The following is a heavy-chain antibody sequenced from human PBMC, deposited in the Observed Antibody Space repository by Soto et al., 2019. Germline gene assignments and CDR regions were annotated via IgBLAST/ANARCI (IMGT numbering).Heavy chain of an antibody. Sequence: EVQLLDSGGGLVQPGGSLRLSCAASGFTFSGYALTWVRQAPGKGLEWVSAISGGGDATFYADSVKGRFTISRDNSMNTLYLQLNTLRAEDTAVYYCARKVSGSTGRPDWWYFERWGRGTLVTVSS. J-gene: IGHJ2*01. CDR3: ARKVSGSTGRPDWWYFER. V-gene: IGHV3-23*01. CDR2: ISGGGDAT. D-gene: IGHD3-10*01. CDR1: GFTFSGYA.